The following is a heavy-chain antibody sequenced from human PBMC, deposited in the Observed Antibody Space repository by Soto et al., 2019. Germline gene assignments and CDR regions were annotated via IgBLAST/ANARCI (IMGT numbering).Heavy chain of an antibody. CDR1: GASVSNGD. CDR3: ARSYYDSTGFAVDP. CDR2: MYFGGSF. D-gene: IGHD3-22*01. V-gene: IGHV4-59*02. J-gene: IGHJ5*02. Sequence: QMQLQESGPGLVKPSETLSLTCTVSGASVSNGDWSWIRQPPGKGLEWIGFMYFGGSFNYNPSLTSRVTISVETSKNQFSMKLTSVTAADTAVYYCARSYYDSTGFAVDPWGQGTLVTVSS.